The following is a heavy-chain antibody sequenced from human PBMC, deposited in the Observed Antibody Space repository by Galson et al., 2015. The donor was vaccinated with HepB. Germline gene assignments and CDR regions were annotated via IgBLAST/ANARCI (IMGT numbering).Heavy chain of an antibody. V-gene: IGHV3-30-3*01. Sequence: LRLSCAASGFPFNTFSIHWVRQAPGKGLEWVSIISYDGGEKYYADSVKGRFTISRDNSQNTLYLQMNSLRPDDTAVYYCARDHLGYCSGGSCYSNGLDVWGQGTTVTVSS. CDR1: GFPFNTFS. D-gene: IGHD2-15*01. CDR3: ARDHLGYCSGGSCYSNGLDV. CDR2: ISYDGGEK. J-gene: IGHJ6*02.